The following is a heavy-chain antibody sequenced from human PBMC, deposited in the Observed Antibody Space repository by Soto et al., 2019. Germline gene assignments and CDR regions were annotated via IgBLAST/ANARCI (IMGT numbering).Heavy chain of an antibody. D-gene: IGHD3-10*01. V-gene: IGHV1-8*01. Sequence: GASVKVSCKASGYTFTSYDINWVRQATGQGLEWMGWMNPNSGNTGYAQKFQGRVTMTRNTSISTAYMELSSLRSEDTAVYYCARAPQDYYGSGSHLDYWGQGTLVTVSS. CDR1: GYTFTSYD. CDR2: MNPNSGNT. J-gene: IGHJ4*02. CDR3: ARAPQDYYGSGSHLDY.